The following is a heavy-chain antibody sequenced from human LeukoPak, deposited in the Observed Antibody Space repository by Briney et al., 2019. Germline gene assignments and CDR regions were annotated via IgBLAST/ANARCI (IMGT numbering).Heavy chain of an antibody. CDR2: ISSGSGHI. Sequence: GGSLRLSCAASGFNFDSYTMTWVRQAPGKGLEWVSSISSGSGHIYYADSMKGRFTISRDNAKSSLYLQMNSLRVEDTAVYYCARFLTVAVVPQRVDCWGQGTLVTVSS. V-gene: IGHV3-21*01. CDR3: ARFLTVAVVPQRVDC. J-gene: IGHJ4*02. CDR1: GFNFDSYT. D-gene: IGHD6-19*01.